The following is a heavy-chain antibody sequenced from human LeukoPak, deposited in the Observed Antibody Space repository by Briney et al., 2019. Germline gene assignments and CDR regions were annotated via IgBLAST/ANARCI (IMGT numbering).Heavy chain of an antibody. J-gene: IGHJ4*02. Sequence: GGSLRLSCAASGFSFSNYWMNWVRQAPGKGLEWVANIKEDGSEKYYVDSVKGRFTISRDNAKNSLYLQMNSLRAEDTAVYYCARAGHPHYWGQGTLVTVSS. CDR1: GFSFSNYW. D-gene: IGHD3-10*01. V-gene: IGHV3-7*01. CDR3: ARAGHPHY. CDR2: IKEDGSEK.